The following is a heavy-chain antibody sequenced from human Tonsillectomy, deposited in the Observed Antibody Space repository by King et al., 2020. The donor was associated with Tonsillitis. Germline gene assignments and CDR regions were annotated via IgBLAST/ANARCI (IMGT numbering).Heavy chain of an antibody. CDR2: VDNSGST. Sequence: QLQESGPGLVKPSETLSLTCTVSGGSFSSSTYYWGWIRQPPGKGLQWIGSVDNSGSTYYNTSLKSRVTISVETPKNQFSLKLNSVTAADTAVYYCAGRLILPGAPFDYCGQGXLVTVSA. J-gene: IGHJ4*02. D-gene: IGHD4/OR15-4a*01. V-gene: IGHV4-39*07. CDR3: AGRLILPGAPFDY. CDR1: GGSFSSSTYY.